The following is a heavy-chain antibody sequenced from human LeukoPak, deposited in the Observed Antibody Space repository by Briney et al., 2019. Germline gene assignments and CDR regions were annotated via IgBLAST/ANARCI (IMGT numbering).Heavy chain of an antibody. CDR1: GFTFSSYG. CDR3: ARFYTVPYYYYGMDV. V-gene: IGHV3-33*01. J-gene: IGHJ6*02. CDR2: IWYDGSNK. Sequence: GGSLRLSCAASGFTFSSYGMHWVRQAPGKGLEWVAVIWYDGSNKYYADSVKGRFTISRDNSKNTLYPQMNSLRAEDTAVYYCARFYTVPYYYYGMDVRGQGTTVTVSS. D-gene: IGHD3-16*01.